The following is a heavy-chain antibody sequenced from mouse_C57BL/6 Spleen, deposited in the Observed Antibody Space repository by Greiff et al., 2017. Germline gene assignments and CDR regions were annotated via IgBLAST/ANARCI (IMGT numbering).Heavy chain of an antibody. CDR3: ARGYGSSPYWYFDV. Sequence: VQLQQSGAELVRPGSSVKLSCKASGYTFTSYWMDWVKQRPGQGLEWIGNIYPSDSETHYNQKFKDKATLTVDKSSSTAYMQLSSLTSEDSAVYYCARGYGSSPYWYFDVWGTGTTVTVSS. D-gene: IGHD1-1*01. CDR2: IYPSDSET. V-gene: IGHV1-61*01. CDR1: GYTFTSYW. J-gene: IGHJ1*03.